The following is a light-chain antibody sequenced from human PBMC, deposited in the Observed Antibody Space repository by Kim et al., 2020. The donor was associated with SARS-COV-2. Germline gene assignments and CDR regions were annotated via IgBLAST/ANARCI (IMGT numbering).Light chain of an antibody. CDR3: QVWDSSTLV. Sequence: SYELTQPLSVSVALGQTARITCGGINIGSKGVHWYQQKPGQAPVLVIYRDNNRPSGIPERFSGSNSGNTATLTISRAQAGDEADYYCQVWDSSTLVFGGG. CDR2: RDN. CDR1: NIGSKG. J-gene: IGLJ2*01. V-gene: IGLV3-9*01.